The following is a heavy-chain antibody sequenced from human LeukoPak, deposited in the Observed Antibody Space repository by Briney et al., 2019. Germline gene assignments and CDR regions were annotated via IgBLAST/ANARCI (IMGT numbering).Heavy chain of an antibody. CDR1: GYTFTSYY. V-gene: IGHV1-46*01. CDR3: ARVLIAAAGHAFDI. D-gene: IGHD6-13*01. Sequence: ASVKVTXKASGYTFTSYYMHWVRQAPGQGLEWMGIINPSGGSTSYAQKFQGRVTMTRDTSTSTVYMELSSLRAEDTAVYYCARVLIAAAGHAFDIWGQGTMVTVSS. CDR2: INPSGGST. J-gene: IGHJ3*02.